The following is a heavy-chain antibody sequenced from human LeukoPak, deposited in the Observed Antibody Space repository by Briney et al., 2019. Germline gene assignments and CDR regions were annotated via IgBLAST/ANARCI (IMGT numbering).Heavy chain of an antibody. J-gene: IGHJ4*02. V-gene: IGHV3-30-3*01. CDR1: GFTFSSYA. Sequence: GGSLRLSCAASGFTFSSYAMHWVRQAPGKGLEWVAVISYDGSNKYYADSVKGRFTISRDNSKNTLYLQMNSLRAEDTAVYYCARDQLEWLSTPGYYFDYWGQGTLVTVSS. CDR2: ISYDGSNK. CDR3: ARDQLEWLSTPGYYFDY. D-gene: IGHD3-3*01.